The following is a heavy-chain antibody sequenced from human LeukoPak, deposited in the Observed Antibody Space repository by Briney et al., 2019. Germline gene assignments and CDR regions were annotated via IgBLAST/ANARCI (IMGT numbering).Heavy chain of an antibody. CDR2: IWYDGSNK. J-gene: IGHJ4*02. D-gene: IGHD5-24*01. Sequence: GRSLRHSCAASGFTSSYGFHWVRQAPGKGLEWVAVIWYDGSNKYYTDSVKGRFTISRDNSKNTVYLQMNSLRAEDTAVYYCARDGDGYNLDYWGQGTLVTVSS. V-gene: IGHV3-33*01. CDR1: GFTSSYG. CDR3: ARDGDGYNLDY.